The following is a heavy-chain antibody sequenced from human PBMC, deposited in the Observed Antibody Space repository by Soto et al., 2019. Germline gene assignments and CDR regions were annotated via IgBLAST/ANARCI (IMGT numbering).Heavy chain of an antibody. V-gene: IGHV1-69*08. J-gene: IGHJ4*02. Sequence: QVQLVQSGAEVKKPGSSVKVSCKASGGTFSSYTISWVRQAPGQGLEWMGRIIPILGIANYAQKFQGRVTITADKATSTAYMELSSLRSEDTAVYYCARDYSYGRTNYWGQGTLVTVSS. CDR1: GGTFSSYT. CDR3: ARDYSYGRTNY. CDR2: IIPILGIA. D-gene: IGHD5-18*01.